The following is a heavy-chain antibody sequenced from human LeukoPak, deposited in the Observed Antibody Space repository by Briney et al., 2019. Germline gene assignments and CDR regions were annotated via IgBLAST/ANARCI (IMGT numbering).Heavy chain of an antibody. J-gene: IGHJ4*02. CDR2: IYYSGST. CDR1: GGSISSYY. Sequence: PSETLSLTCTVSGGSISSYYWSWIRQPPGKGLEWIGYIYYSGSTNYNPSLKSRVTISVDTSKNQFSLKLSSVTAADTAVYYCARLSRDVYNSYYFDYWGQGTLVTVSS. V-gene: IGHV4-59*08. D-gene: IGHD5-24*01. CDR3: ARLSRDVYNSYYFDY.